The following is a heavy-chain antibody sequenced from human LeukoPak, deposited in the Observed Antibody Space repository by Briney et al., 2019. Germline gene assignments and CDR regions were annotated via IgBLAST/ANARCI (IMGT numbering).Heavy chain of an antibody. Sequence: GGSLRLSCAASGFTFSSYAMSWVRQAPGKGLEWVSGISGSGDNTYYADSVKGRFTISRDNSKNTLYVQVNSLGTKDTAAYYCAKGSYYDSSGSFYFDYWGQGTLVTVSS. V-gene: IGHV3-23*01. J-gene: IGHJ4*02. CDR3: AKGSYYDSSGSFYFDY. CDR2: ISGSGDNT. CDR1: GFTFSSYA. D-gene: IGHD3-22*01.